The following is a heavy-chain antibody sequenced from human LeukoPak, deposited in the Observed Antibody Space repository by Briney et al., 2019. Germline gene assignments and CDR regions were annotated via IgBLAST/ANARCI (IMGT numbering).Heavy chain of an antibody. CDR1: GFTFSSYS. D-gene: IGHD3-10*01. CDR3: ARAAMVRGVDYFDY. CDR2: ISSSGGAT. Sequence: GGSLRLSCAASGFTFSSYSMSWARQAPGKGLEWVSVISSSGGATYYADSVKGRFTISRDNSKNTLYLQMNSLRVEDTAIYYCARAAMVRGVDYFDYWGQETLVTVSS. V-gene: IGHV3-23*01. J-gene: IGHJ4*02.